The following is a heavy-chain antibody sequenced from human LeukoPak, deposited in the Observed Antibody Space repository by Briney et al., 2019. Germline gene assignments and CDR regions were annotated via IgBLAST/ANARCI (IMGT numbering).Heavy chain of an antibody. CDR3: ARVPAWGYGDPHAFDI. Sequence: GGSLRLSCAASGFTFSSYEMNWVRQAPGKGLEWVSYISSSSSTIYYADSVKGRFTISRDNAKNSLYLQMSSLRAEDTAVYYCARVPAWGYGDPHAFDIWGQGTMVTVSS. CDR2: ISSSSSTI. J-gene: IGHJ3*02. V-gene: IGHV3-48*01. CDR1: GFTFSSYE. D-gene: IGHD4-17*01.